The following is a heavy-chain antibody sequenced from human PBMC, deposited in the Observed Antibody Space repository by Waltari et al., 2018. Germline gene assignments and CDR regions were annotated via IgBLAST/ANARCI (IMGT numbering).Heavy chain of an antibody. CDR3: AREWGYGSGSLNYYYYYMDV. Sequence: QVQLVQSGAEVKKPGSSVKVSCKASGGTFSSYAISWVRQAPGQGLGWMGGIIPIFGTANYAQKFQGRVTITADESTSTAYMELSSLRSEDTAVYYCAREWGYGSGSLNYYYYYMDVWGKGTTVTVSS. J-gene: IGHJ6*03. V-gene: IGHV1-69*12. D-gene: IGHD3-10*01. CDR1: GGTFSSYA. CDR2: IIPIFGTA.